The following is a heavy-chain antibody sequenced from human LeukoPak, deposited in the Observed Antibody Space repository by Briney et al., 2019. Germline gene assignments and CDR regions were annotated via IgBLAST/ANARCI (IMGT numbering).Heavy chain of an antibody. CDR3: ARAGYDDLYYFYYMDV. Sequence: SETLSLTCTVSGGSISSYYWSWIRQPPGKGLEWIGYIYTSGSTNYNPSLKSRVTISVDTSKNQFSLKLSSVTAADTAVYYCARAGYDDLYYFYYMDVWGKGTTVSVSS. J-gene: IGHJ6*03. CDR1: GGSISSYY. CDR2: IYTSGST. V-gene: IGHV4-4*09. D-gene: IGHD5-12*01.